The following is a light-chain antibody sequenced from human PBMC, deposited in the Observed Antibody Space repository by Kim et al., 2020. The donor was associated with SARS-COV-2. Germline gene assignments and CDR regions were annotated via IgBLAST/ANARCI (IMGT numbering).Light chain of an antibody. Sequence: SYELTQPPSVSVAPGKTARITCGGNNIGSKSVHWYQQKPGQAPMLVIYYDSDRPSGIPERFSGSNSGNTATLTISRVEAGDEADYYCQLWDSSSDHWVFGGGTQLTVL. CDR1: NIGSKS. J-gene: IGLJ3*02. CDR3: QLWDSSSDHWV. V-gene: IGLV3-21*04. CDR2: YDS.